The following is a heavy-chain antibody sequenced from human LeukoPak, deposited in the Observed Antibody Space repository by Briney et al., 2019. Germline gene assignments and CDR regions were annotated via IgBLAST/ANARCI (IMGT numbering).Heavy chain of an antibody. CDR2: IIPIFGTA. D-gene: IGHD3-22*01. CDR1: GGTFSSYA. CDR3: ASGVVAESGDYYGMDV. V-gene: IGHV1-69*13. J-gene: IGHJ6*02. Sequence: SVKVSCKASGGTFSSYAISWVRQAPGQGLEWMGGIIPIFGTANYAQKFQGRVTITADESTSTAYMELSSLRSEDTAVYYCASGVVAESGDYYGMDVWGQGTTVTVSS.